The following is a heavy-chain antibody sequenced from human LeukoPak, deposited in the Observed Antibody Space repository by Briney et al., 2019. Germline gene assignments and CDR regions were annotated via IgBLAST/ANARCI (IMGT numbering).Heavy chain of an antibody. J-gene: IGHJ4*02. CDR1: GFTFSDCY. CDR2: ISSSGSTI. D-gene: IGHD6-19*01. Sequence: PGGSLRLSCAASGFTFSDCYMSWIRQAPGKGLEWVSYISSSGSTIYYADSVKGRFTISRDNAKNSLYLQMNSLRAEDTAVYYCAGVRADREGYFDYWGQGTLVTVSS. V-gene: IGHV3-11*01. CDR3: AGVRADREGYFDY.